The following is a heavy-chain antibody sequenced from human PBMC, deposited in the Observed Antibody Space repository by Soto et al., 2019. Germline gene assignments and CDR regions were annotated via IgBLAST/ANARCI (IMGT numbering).Heavy chain of an antibody. Sequence: PSETPSLTCTVSDGSISTYFCNWIRQPAGKGLEWIWRIDNSGNTNYNPSLKSRVTMSADTSRNKFSLTLNSVTAADTAVYYCARGGQDFWSGPFDYWGQGALVTVSS. D-gene: IGHD3-3*01. V-gene: IGHV4-4*07. CDR1: DGSISTYF. J-gene: IGHJ4*02. CDR3: ARGGQDFWSGPFDY. CDR2: IDNSGNT.